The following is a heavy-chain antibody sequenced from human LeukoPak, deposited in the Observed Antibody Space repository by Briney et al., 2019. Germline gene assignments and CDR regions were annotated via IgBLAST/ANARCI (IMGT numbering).Heavy chain of an antibody. CDR2: IYYSGST. CDR1: GGSVSSGSYY. CDR3: ARATGYSSGWYWFDP. J-gene: IGHJ5*02. Sequence: SETLSLTCTVSGGSVSSGSYYWSGIRQPPGKGLEWIGYIYYSGSTNYNPSLKSRVTISVDTSKNQFSLKLSSVTAADTAVYYCARATGYSSGWYWFDPWGQGTLVTVSS. D-gene: IGHD6-19*01. V-gene: IGHV4-61*01.